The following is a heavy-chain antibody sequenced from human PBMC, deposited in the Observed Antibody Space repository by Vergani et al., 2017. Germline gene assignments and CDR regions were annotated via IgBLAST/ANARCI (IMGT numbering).Heavy chain of an antibody. V-gene: IGHV3-13*01. J-gene: IGHJ6*04. CDR3: AKEFCGTGNCYGWNHLEV. D-gene: IGHD1-1*01. Sequence: EVQLLESGGGLVQPGGSLRLSCAASRFTFSSIDFHWVRQTAGKGLEWVSSIGVDGDRYYSDSVKGRFTISRDNGQSYLYLDMDNLRVEDTAVYFCAKEFCGTGNCYGWNHLEVWGEGTSVTVSS. CDR1: RFTFSSID. CDR2: IGVDGDR.